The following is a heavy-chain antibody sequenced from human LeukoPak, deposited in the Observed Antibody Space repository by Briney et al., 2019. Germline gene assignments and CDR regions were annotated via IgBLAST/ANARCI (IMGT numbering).Heavy chain of an antibody. V-gene: IGHV4-34*01. J-gene: IGHJ4*02. CDR2: FTHLETT. CDR3: ARGNRRLGYYGSGSRLPYDS. CDR1: GGSFSGNY. Sequence: SETLSLTCDVYGGSFSGNYWAWIRQPPGKGLEWLGEFTHLETTNHNPSLKSRITVSIDTAKNQFSLSLTSVTAADTAVYFCARGNRRLGYYGSGSRLPYDSWGQGTLVTVSS. D-gene: IGHD3-10*01.